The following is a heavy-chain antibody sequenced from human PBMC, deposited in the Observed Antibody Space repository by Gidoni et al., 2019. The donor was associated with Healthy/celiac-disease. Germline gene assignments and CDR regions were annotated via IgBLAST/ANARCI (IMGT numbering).Heavy chain of an antibody. V-gene: IGHV3-73*01. J-gene: IGHJ5*02. CDR1: GFTFSGSA. Sequence: EVQLVESGGGLVQPGGSLKLSCAASGFTFSGSAMHWVRQASGKGLEWVGRIRSKANSYATAYAASVKGRFTISRDDSKNTAYLQMNSLKTEDTAVYYCTRRGDDYYDSSGYYPAWGQGTLVTVSS. CDR2: IRSKANSYAT. CDR3: TRRGDDYYDSSGYYPA. D-gene: IGHD3-22*01.